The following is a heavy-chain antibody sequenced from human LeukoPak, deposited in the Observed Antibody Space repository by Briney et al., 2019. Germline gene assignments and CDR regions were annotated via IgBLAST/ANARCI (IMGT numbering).Heavy chain of an antibody. CDR2: LYSAGTT. V-gene: IGHV3-66*02. CDR3: ARSSGSYLYFDY. J-gene: IGHJ4*02. CDR1: GFTFSSSY. Sequence: GGSLRLSCAASGFTFSSSYMSWVRQAPGKGLEWVSVLYSAGTTYYADSVKGRFTISRDNSKNTLYLQMDSLRAEDTAVYYCARSSGSYLYFDYWGQGTLITVSS. D-gene: IGHD1-26*01.